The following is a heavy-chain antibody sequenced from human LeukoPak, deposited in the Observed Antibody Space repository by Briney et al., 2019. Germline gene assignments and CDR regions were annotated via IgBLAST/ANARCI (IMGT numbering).Heavy chain of an antibody. V-gene: IGHV1-18*01. CDR3: ARDDGDY. J-gene: IGHJ4*02. CDR2: ISAYNVNT. Sequence: ASVKVSCKTSGYTXANFGINWVRQAPGQGLEWMGWISAYNVNTNYTQKFQGRVTMTTDTSTGTAYMELRSLRSDDTAVYYCARDDGDYWGQGTLVTVSS. CDR1: GYTXANFG.